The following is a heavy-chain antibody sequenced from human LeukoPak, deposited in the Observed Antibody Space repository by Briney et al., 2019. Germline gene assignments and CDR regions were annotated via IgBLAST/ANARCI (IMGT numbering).Heavy chain of an antibody. V-gene: IGHV4-30-4*07. CDR1: GGSIRSGGYS. J-gene: IGHJ5*02. CDR3: ARDTGYCSSTSCYIRFDP. D-gene: IGHD2-2*02. Sequence: PSQTLSLTCVVSGGSIRSGGYSWSWIRQPPGTGLEWIGYIYYSGSTYYNPSRKSRVTISVDTSKNQFSLKLSSVTAADTAVYYCARDTGYCSSTSCYIRFDPWGQGTLVTVSS. CDR2: IYYSGST.